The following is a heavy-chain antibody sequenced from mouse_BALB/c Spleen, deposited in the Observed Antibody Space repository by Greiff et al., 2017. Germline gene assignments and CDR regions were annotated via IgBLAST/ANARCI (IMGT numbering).Heavy chain of an antibody. CDR1: GYTFTSYV. CDR2: INPYNDGT. Sequence: EVQLQQSGPELVKPGASVKMSCKASGYTFTSYVMHWVKQKPGQGLEWIGYINPYNDGTNYNEKFKGKATFTADTSSNTAYMQLSSLTSEDSAVYYCARSRYYGSSEGYYYAMDYWGQGTSVTVSS. V-gene: IGHV1-14*01. D-gene: IGHD1-1*01. J-gene: IGHJ4*01. CDR3: ARSRYYGSSEGYYYAMDY.